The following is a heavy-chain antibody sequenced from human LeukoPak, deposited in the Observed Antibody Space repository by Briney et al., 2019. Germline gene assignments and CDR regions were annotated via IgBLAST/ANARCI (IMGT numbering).Heavy chain of an antibody. CDR2: ISYDGSNK. D-gene: IGHD2-15*01. J-gene: IGHJ6*02. Sequence: PGGSLRLSCAASGFTFSSYGMHWVRQAPGKGLEWVAVISYDGSNKYYADSVKGRFTISRDNSKNTLYLQMNSLRAEDTAVYYCAKPPREWWNYYGMDVWGQGTTVTVSS. CDR3: AKPPREWWNYYGMDV. CDR1: GFTFSSYG. V-gene: IGHV3-30*18.